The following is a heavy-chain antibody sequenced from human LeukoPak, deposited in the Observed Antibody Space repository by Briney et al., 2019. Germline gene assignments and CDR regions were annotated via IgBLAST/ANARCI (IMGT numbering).Heavy chain of an antibody. Sequence: GGSLRLSCAASGFSFSSYGIHWVRQTPGKGLEWVAVIAYDGGNKYYADSVKGRFTISRDNSKNTVYLHMDSLRVEDTAVYYCARVSTGSGNDYLDYWGQGTLVTVSS. CDR3: ARVSTGSGNDYLDY. D-gene: IGHD2-15*01. CDR1: GFSFSSYG. CDR2: IAYDGGNK. V-gene: IGHV3-30*03. J-gene: IGHJ4*02.